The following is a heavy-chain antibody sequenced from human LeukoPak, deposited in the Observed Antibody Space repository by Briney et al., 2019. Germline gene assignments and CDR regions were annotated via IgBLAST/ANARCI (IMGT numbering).Heavy chain of an antibody. V-gene: IGHV4-59*12. CDR1: GGSISSYY. Sequence: TSETLSLTCTVSGGSISSYYWSWIRQPPGKGLEWIGYIYYSGSTNYNPSLKSRVTISVDTSKNQFSLKLSSVTAADTAVYYCARETYDSSGIGPTFDIWGQGTMVTVSS. CDR2: IYYSGST. CDR3: ARETYDSSGIGPTFDI. J-gene: IGHJ3*02. D-gene: IGHD3-22*01.